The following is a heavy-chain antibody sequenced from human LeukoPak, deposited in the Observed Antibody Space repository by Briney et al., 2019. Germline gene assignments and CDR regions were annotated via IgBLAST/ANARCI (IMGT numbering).Heavy chain of an antibody. D-gene: IGHD2-21*01. V-gene: IGHV3-7*03. CDR3: ARLGLPDY. Sequence: GGSLRLSCAASGFTFNNYWMSWVRQAPGKGLEWVANIKQDGRQKYYVDSVKGRFTISRDNAKNSLYLQMNSLRAEDTAVYYCARLGLPDYWGQGILVTVSS. CDR2: IKQDGRQK. J-gene: IGHJ4*02. CDR1: GFTFNNYW.